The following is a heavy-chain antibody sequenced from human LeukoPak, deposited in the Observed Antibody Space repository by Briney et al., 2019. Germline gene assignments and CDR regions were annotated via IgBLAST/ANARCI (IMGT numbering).Heavy chain of an antibody. D-gene: IGHD2-2*01. CDR1: GGTFSSYA. V-gene: IGHV1-69*13. J-gene: IGHJ6*04. CDR2: IIPIFGTA. Sequence: ASVKVSCKASGGTFSSYAISWVRQAPGQGLERMGGIIPIFGTANYAQKFQGRVTITADESTSTAYMELSSPRSEDTAVYYCARDRQDIVVVPAANYYYYGMDVWGKGTTVTVSS. CDR3: ARDRQDIVVVPAANYYYYGMDV.